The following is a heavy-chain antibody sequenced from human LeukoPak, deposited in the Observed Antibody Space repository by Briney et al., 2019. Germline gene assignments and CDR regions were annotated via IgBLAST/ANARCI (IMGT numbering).Heavy chain of an antibody. CDR1: GGSISSTGYY. Sequence: PSETLSLTCTVSGGSISSTGYYWGWIRQPPGKGLEWIGSIYYSGSTYYNPSLKSRVTISVDTSKNQFSLKLSSVTAADTAVYYCATSLESGSGWNFDYWGQGTLVTVSS. CDR3: ATSLESGSGWNFDY. D-gene: IGHD6-19*01. V-gene: IGHV4-39*01. CDR2: IYYSGST. J-gene: IGHJ4*02.